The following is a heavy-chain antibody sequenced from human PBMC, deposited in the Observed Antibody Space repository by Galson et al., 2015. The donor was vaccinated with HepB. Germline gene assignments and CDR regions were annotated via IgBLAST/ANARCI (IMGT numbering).Heavy chain of an antibody. CDR2: ISSSGSTI. CDR3: ASLRFLEWLGFDY. CDR1: GFTFGDYY. J-gene: IGHJ4*02. D-gene: IGHD3-3*01. Sequence: SLRLSCAASGFTFGDYYMSWIRQAPGKGLEWVSYISSSGSTIYYADSVKGRFTISRDNAKNSLYLQMNSLRAEDTAVYYCASLRFLEWLGFDYWGQGTLVTVSS. V-gene: IGHV3-11*01.